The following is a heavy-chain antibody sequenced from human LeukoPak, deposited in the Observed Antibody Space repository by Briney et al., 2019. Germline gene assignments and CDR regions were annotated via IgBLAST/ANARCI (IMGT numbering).Heavy chain of an antibody. CDR2: ISHTGST. CDR1: GGSVSSGGFS. J-gene: IGHJ6*02. V-gene: IGHV4-30-2*01. D-gene: IGHD2/OR15-2a*01. CDR3: AREGYFYGMDV. Sequence: SETLSLTCAVSGGSVSSGGFSWRWIRQPPGKGLECIGSISHTGSTYYNPSLKSRVTISVDSSKNQFSLKLSSVTAADTAVYYCAREGYFYGMDVWGQGTAVTGSS.